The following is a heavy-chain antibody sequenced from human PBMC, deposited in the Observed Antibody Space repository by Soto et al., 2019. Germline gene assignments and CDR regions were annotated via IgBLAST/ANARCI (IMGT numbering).Heavy chain of an antibody. CDR2: IYYSGST. CDR3: ARRYGGTFDY. CDR1: GGSIRSYY. Sequence: QVQLQESGPGLVKPSETLSLTCTVSGGSIRSYYWSWIRQPPGKGLEWIGYIYYSGSTNYNPSLKSRVTISVDTSKNQFSLKLSFVTAADTAVYYCARRYGGTFDYWGQGTLVTVSS. J-gene: IGHJ4*02. V-gene: IGHV4-59*08. D-gene: IGHD2-15*01.